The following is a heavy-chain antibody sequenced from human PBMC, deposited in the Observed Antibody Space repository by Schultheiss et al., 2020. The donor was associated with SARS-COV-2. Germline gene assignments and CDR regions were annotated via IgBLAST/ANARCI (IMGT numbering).Heavy chain of an antibody. CDR3: AKGATIFGVVIPSEYMDV. J-gene: IGHJ6*03. CDR1: GFTFSSYA. CDR2: ISYDGSNK. V-gene: IGHV3-30*04. Sequence: GGSLRLSCAASGFTFSSYAMSWVRQAPGKGLEWVAVISYDGSNKYYADSVKGRFTISRDNSKNTLYLQMNNVRAEDTAVYYCAKGATIFGVVIPSEYMDVWGKGTTVTVSS. D-gene: IGHD3-3*01.